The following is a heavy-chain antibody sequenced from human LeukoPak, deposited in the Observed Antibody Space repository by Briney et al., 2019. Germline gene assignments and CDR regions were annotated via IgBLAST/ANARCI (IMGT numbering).Heavy chain of an antibody. Sequence: SETLSLTCTVSGGSISSSSYYWGWIRQPPGKGLEWIGSIYYSGSTYYNPSLKSRVSISVDTSKNQFSLKLSSVTAADTAVYYCARDIPTRGVITQYYFDYWGQGTLVTVSS. J-gene: IGHJ4*02. CDR1: GGSISSSSYY. V-gene: IGHV4-39*07. CDR2: IYYSGST. CDR3: ARDIPTRGVITQYYFDY. D-gene: IGHD3-10*01.